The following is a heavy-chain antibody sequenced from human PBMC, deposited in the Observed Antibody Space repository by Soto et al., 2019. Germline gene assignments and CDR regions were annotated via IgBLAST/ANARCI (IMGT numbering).Heavy chain of an antibody. J-gene: IGHJ5*02. CDR1: GFTFSSYA. D-gene: IGHD3-3*01. CDR2: ISGSGGST. CDR3: AKLLSGYDFWSGYNNWFDP. V-gene: IGHV3-23*01. Sequence: TGGSLRLSCGASGFTFSSYAMSWVRQAPGKGLEWVSAISGSGGSTYYADSVKGRFTISRDNSKDTLYLQMNSLRAEDTAVYYCAKLLSGYDFWSGYNNWFDPWGQGTLVTVSS.